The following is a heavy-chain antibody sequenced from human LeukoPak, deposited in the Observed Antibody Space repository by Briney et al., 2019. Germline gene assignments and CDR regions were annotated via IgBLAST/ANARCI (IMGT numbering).Heavy chain of an antibody. V-gene: IGHV1-69*01. D-gene: IGHD6-13*01. CDR1: GGTFSSYA. CDR2: IIPIFGTA. Sequence: SVKVTCKASGGTFSSYAISWVRQAPGQGLEWMGGIIPIFGTANYAQKFQGRVTITADESTSTAYMELSSLRSEDTAVYYSARDFSSWYERPHTGFDYWGQGTLVTVSS. CDR3: ARDFSSWYERPHTGFDY. J-gene: IGHJ4*02.